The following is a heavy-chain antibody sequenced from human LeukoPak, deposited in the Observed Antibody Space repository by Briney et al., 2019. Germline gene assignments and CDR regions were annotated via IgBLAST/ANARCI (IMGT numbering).Heavy chain of an antibody. CDR1: GGSISNYY. V-gene: IGHV4-59*01. D-gene: IGHD3-10*01. J-gene: IGHJ6*03. CDR3: AREARLLWFGELFEYYYYMDV. Sequence: SETLSLTCTVSGGSISNYYWSWIRQPPGKGLEWIGYIYYSGSTKYNPSLKSRVTISVDTSKNQFSLRLSSVTAADTAVYYCAREARLLWFGELFEYYYYMDVWGKGTTVTISS. CDR2: IYYSGST.